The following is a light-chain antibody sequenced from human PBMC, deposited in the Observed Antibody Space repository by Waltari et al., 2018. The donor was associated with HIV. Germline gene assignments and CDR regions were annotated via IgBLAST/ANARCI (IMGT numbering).Light chain of an antibody. CDR2: KAS. J-gene: IGKJ4*01. Sequence: IQMTQSPSTLSASVGDSVTITCRASQSVSQWLAWYQQRPGEAPKLLISKASSLESGAPSRFSGTGSGTEFTLTISSLQPEDFATYYCQQYSAYELSFGGGTKVEIK. CDR1: QSVSQW. CDR3: QQYSAYELS. V-gene: IGKV1-5*03.